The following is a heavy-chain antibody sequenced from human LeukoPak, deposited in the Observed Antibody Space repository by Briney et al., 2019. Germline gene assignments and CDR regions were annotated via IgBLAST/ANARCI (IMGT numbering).Heavy chain of an antibody. CDR2: ISSSSSTI. J-gene: IGHJ6*03. V-gene: IGHV3-48*01. Sequence: GGSLRLSCAASGFTFSSYSMNWVRQAPGKGLEWVSYISSSSSTIYYADSVKGRFTISRDNAKNSLYLQMNSLRAEDTAVYYCAKDQVYYDILTGYPHRYYYYYYMDVWGKGTTVTISS. D-gene: IGHD3-9*01. CDR1: GFTFSSYS. CDR3: AKDQVYYDILTGYPHRYYYYYYMDV.